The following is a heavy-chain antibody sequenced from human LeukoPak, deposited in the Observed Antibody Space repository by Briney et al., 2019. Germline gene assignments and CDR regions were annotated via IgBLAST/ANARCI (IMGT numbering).Heavy chain of an antibody. Sequence: ASVTVSCKASGYTSTSYGISWVRQAPGQGLEWMGWISGYNGNTNYAQKVQGRVTMTKDTYTSTAHMELRSLRSDDTAVYYCATDGIEVAGSFDSWGQGTLVTVSS. D-gene: IGHD6-19*01. CDR1: GYTSTSYG. J-gene: IGHJ4*02. V-gene: IGHV1-18*01. CDR2: ISGYNGNT. CDR3: ATDGIEVAGSFDS.